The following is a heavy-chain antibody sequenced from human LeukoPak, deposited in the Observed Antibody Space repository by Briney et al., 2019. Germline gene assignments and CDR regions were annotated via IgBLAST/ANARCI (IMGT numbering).Heavy chain of an antibody. CDR3: AKAGSGSYEGDY. Sequence: PGGSLRLSCAASGFTFSSYGMHWVRQAPGKGLEWVAVISYDGSNKYYADSVKGRFTISRDNSKNTLYLQMNSLRAEDTAVYYCAKAGSGSYEGDYWGQGTLVTVSS. J-gene: IGHJ4*02. CDR2: ISYDGSNK. V-gene: IGHV3-30*18. CDR1: GFTFSSYG. D-gene: IGHD1-26*01.